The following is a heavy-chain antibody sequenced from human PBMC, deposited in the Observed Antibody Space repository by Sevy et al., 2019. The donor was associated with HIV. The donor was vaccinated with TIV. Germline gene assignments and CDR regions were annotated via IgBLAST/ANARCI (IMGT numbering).Heavy chain of an antibody. Sequence: GGSLRLSCAASGFIFNTHAMIWVRQAPGKGLDWVSGISGSGGSTYYADSVKGRFTVSRDNSKNTLYLHMNSLRAEDTVLYYCVKGVYDFWSGRSDILDIWGPGTTVTVSS. CDR2: ISGSGGST. V-gene: IGHV3-23*01. CDR1: GFIFNTHA. CDR3: VKGVYDFWSGRSDILDI. J-gene: IGHJ3*02. D-gene: IGHD3-3*01.